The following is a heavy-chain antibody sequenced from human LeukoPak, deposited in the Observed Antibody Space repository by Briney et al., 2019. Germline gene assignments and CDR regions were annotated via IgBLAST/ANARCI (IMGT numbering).Heavy chain of an antibody. D-gene: IGHD6-19*01. CDR1: GYTFNSYY. V-gene: IGHV1-46*02. CDR2: INPSGGST. J-gene: IGHJ6*02. CDR3: ANSARSSSGHRDYYYYYGMDV. Sequence: GASVKVSCKASGYTFNSYYMHWVRQAPGQGLEWMGIINPSGGSTSYAQKFQGRVTMTRDTSTSTVYMELSSLRSEDTAVYYCANSARSSSGHRDYYYYYGMDVWGQGTTVTVSS.